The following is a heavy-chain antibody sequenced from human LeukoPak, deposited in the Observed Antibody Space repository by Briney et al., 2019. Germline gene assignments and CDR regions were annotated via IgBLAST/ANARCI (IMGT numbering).Heavy chain of an antibody. Sequence: SETLSLTCAVYGGSFSGYYWSWIRQPPGKGLEWIGEINHSGSTNYNPSLKSRVTISVDTSKNQFSLKLSSVTAADTAVYYCARRTADNWSGYYFDYWGQGTLVTVSS. CDR1: GGSFSGYY. D-gene: IGHD1-20*01. CDR2: INHSGST. CDR3: ARRTADNWSGYYFDY. J-gene: IGHJ4*02. V-gene: IGHV4-34*01.